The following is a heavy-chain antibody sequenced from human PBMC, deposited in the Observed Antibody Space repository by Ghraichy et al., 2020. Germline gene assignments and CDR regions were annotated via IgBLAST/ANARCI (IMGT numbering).Heavy chain of an antibody. CDR2: IHRNGST. J-gene: IGHJ4*02. V-gene: IGHV4-4*02. CDR3: AGGWGDYAY. CDR1: GASISSSNNW. D-gene: IGHD4-17*01. Sequence: SVTLSLTCAVSGASISSSNNWWSWVRQPPGKGLEWIGEIHRNGSTNYSPSLKSRVTISVDKSKNHFSLKLSSVTAADTAVYYCAGGWGDYAYWGQGTLVTVSS.